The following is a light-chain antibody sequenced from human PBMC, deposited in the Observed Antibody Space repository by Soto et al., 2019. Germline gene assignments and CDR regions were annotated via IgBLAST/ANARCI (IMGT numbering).Light chain of an antibody. CDR1: SSDVGAYNY. Sequence: QSVLTQPASVSGSPGQSITISCIGTSSDVGAYNYVSWYQQHPGKAPKLMIYEVTNRPSGVSDRFSGSRSGNTASLTISGLQAEDEADYYCSSCTTSLSWVFGGGTKVTVL. CDR3: SSCTTSLSWV. CDR2: EVT. V-gene: IGLV2-14*01. J-gene: IGLJ3*02.